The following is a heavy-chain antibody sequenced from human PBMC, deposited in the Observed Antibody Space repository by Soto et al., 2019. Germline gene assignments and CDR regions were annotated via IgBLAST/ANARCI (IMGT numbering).Heavy chain of an antibody. V-gene: IGHV3-30*18. Sequence: PGGSLRLSCAASGFTFSSYGMHWVRQAPGKGLEWVAVISYDGSNKYYADPVKGRFTISRDNSKNTLYLQMNSLRAEDTAVYYCANLRVVPAAIHPDHRYYYYYGMDVWGQGTTVTVSS. CDR2: ISYDGSNK. J-gene: IGHJ6*02. CDR1: GFTFSSYG. D-gene: IGHD2-2*02. CDR3: ANLRVVPAAIHPDHRYYYYYGMDV.